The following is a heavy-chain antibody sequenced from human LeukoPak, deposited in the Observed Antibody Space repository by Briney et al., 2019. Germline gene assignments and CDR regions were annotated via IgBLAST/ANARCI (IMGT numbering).Heavy chain of an antibody. V-gene: IGHV4-4*02. D-gene: IGHD1-26*01. J-gene: IGHJ4*02. Sequence: SGTLSLTCAVSGGSITTTNWWSWVRQPPGKGLEWIGEVHLNGATNYNPSLESRFSMSIDKSNNHLSLEVTSVTAADTVMYYCTRESGAFSPFGFWGQGTLVTVSS. CDR3: TRESGAFSPFGF. CDR1: GGSITTTNW. CDR2: VHLNGAT.